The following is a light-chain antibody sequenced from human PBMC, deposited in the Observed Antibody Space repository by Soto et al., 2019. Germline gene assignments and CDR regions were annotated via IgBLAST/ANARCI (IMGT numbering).Light chain of an antibody. CDR1: QSVSSSY. V-gene: IGKV3-20*01. CDR3: QQYGSSRAVDPIFT. Sequence: MVLTQSPGTMSFSPGERATLACRASQSVSSSYLAWYQQKPGQAPRLLIYGPSSRATGIPDRFSGSGSGTDFTLTISRLETEDFAVYYCQQYGSSRAVDPIFTSGQGTKLEIK. J-gene: IGKJ2*01. CDR2: GPS.